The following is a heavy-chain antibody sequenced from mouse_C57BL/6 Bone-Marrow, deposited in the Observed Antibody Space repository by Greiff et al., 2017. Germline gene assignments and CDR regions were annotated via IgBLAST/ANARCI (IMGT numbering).Heavy chain of an antibody. J-gene: IGHJ3*01. V-gene: IGHV1-59*01. Sequence: QVQLQQPGAELVRPGTSVKLSCKASGYTFTSYWMHWVKQRPGQGLEWIGVIDPSDSYTNYNQKFKGKATLTVDTSSSTAYMQLSSLTSEDSAVYYCARYDSGYVLFAYWGQGTLVTVSA. CDR2: IDPSDSYT. D-gene: IGHD3-2*02. CDR1: GYTFTSYW. CDR3: ARYDSGYVLFAY.